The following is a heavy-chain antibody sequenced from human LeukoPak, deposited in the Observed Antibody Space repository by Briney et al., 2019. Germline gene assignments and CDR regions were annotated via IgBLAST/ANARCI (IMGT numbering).Heavy chain of an antibody. D-gene: IGHD1-26*01. J-gene: IGHJ6*02. CDR2: IYHSGST. V-gene: IGHV4-30-2*05. CDR3: ARDRSGSYYLYGMDV. CDR1: GGSISSGGYS. Sequence: SETLSLTCAVSGGSISSGGYSWSWIRQPPGKGLEWIGYIYHSGSTYYNPSLKSRVTISVDTSKNQFSLKLSSVTAADTAVYYCARDRSGSYYLYGMDVWGQGTTVTVSS.